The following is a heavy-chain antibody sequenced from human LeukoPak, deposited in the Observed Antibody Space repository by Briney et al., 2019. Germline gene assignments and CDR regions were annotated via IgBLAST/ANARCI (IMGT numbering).Heavy chain of an antibody. CDR1: GGSINSHY. V-gene: IGHV4-4*08. CDR2: IYSTGKN. D-gene: IGHD6-19*01. J-gene: IGHJ4*02. CDR3: VRRDTGWNYFDY. Sequence: SETLSLTCAVSGGSINSHYWGWIRQPPGKGLQWIGDIYSTGKNNYNPSLKSRVTISLDTSKSHLSLNLTSVLAADTAIYYCVRRDTGWNYFDYWGQGILVTVSS.